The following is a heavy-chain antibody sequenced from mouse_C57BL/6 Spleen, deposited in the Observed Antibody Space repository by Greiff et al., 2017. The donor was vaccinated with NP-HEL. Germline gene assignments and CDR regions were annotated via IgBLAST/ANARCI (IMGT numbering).Heavy chain of an antibody. J-gene: IGHJ1*03. D-gene: IGHD1-1*01. CDR2: INYDGSST. CDR1: GFTFSDYY. V-gene: IGHV5-16*01. CDR3: ARYYYGSSPSYWYFDV. Sequence: EVKLMESEGGLVQPGSSMKLSCTASGFTFSDYYMAWVRQVPEKGLEWVANINYDGSSTYYLDSLKSRFIISRDNAKNILYLQMSSLKSEDTATYYCARYYYGSSPSYWYFDVWGTGTTVTVSS.